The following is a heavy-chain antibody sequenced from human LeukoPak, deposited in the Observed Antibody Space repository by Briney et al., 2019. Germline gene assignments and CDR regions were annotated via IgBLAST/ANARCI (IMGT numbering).Heavy chain of an antibody. CDR2: ISGSGGST. Sequence: PGGSLRLFCAASGFTFSSYGMSWVRQAPGKGLEWVSAISGSGGSTYYADSVKGRFTISRDNSKNTLYLQMNSLRAEDTAVYYCAKDTYSSSWYVFDYWGQGTLVTVSS. J-gene: IGHJ4*02. D-gene: IGHD6-13*01. CDR1: GFTFSSYG. CDR3: AKDTYSSSWYVFDY. V-gene: IGHV3-23*01.